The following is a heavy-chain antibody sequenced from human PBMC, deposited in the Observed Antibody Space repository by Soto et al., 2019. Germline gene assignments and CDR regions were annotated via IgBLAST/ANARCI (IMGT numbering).Heavy chain of an antibody. D-gene: IGHD2-15*01. Sequence: ASVKVSCKASGYTFTSYAMHWVRQAPGQRLEWMGWINAGNGNTKYSQKFQGRVTITRDASASTAYMGLSSLRSEDTAVYYCARDLGYALPDYWGQGTLVTVSS. CDR2: INAGNGNT. V-gene: IGHV1-3*01. J-gene: IGHJ4*02. CDR1: GYTFTSYA. CDR3: ARDLGYALPDY.